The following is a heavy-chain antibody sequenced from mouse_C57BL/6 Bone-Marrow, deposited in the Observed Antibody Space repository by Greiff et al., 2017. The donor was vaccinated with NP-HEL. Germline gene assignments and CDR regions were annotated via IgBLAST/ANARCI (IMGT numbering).Heavy chain of an antibody. CDR3: ARDGLDYYYGSRYAMDY. D-gene: IGHD1-1*01. J-gene: IGHJ4*01. Sequence: QVQLQQPGAELVKPGASVKMSCKASGYTFTSYWITWVKQRPGQGLEWIGDIYPGSGSPNYNEKLQSKATLTVDTSSSTAYMQLSSLTSEDAAVYYCARDGLDYYYGSRYAMDYWGQGTSVTVSS. CDR2: IYPGSGSP. CDR1: GYTFTSYW. V-gene: IGHV1-55*01.